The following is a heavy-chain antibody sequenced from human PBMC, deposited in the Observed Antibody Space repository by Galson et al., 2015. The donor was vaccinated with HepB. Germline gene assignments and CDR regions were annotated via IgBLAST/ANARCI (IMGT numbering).Heavy chain of an antibody. CDR1: GFTFSSYS. J-gene: IGHJ4*02. CDR3: ARVGYYYDSSGYIHTRGRYYFDY. Sequence: SLRLSCAASGFTFSSYSMNWVRQAPGKGLEWVSYISSSSSTIYYADSVKGRFTISRDNAKNSLYLQMNSLRDEDTAVYYCARVGYYYDSSGYIHTRGRYYFDYWGQGTLVTVSS. D-gene: IGHD3-22*01. CDR2: ISSSSSTI. V-gene: IGHV3-48*02.